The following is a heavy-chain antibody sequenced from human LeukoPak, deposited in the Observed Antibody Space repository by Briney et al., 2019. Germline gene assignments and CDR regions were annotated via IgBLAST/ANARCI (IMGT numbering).Heavy chain of an antibody. D-gene: IGHD2-15*01. CDR2: IYHSGST. CDR1: GGSISSSNW. V-gene: IGHV4-4*02. J-gene: IGHJ5*02. Sequence: SGTLSLTCAVSGGSISSSNWWSWVRQPPGKGLEWIGEIYHSGSTNYNPSLKSRVTISVDKSKNQFSLKLSSVTAADTAVYYCARRDQGYCSGGSCLVVWFDPLGQGTLVTVSS. CDR3: ARRDQGYCSGGSCLVVWFDP.